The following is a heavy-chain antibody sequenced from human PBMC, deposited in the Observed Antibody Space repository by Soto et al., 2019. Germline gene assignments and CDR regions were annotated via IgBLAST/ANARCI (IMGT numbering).Heavy chain of an antibody. Sequence: GGSLRLSCAASGFTFSAYTMNWVRQAPGKGLEWISYINSGTNPIYYADSVKGRFTISRDDARDSLYLQMNSLRDEDTAVYYCARTGANVGLDVWGQGTTVTVSS. CDR1: GFTFSAYT. D-gene: IGHD1-7*01. CDR2: INSGTNPI. J-gene: IGHJ6*02. V-gene: IGHV3-48*02. CDR3: ARTGANVGLDV.